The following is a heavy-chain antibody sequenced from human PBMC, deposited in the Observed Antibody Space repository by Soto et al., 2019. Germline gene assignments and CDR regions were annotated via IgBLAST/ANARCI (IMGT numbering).Heavy chain of an antibody. CDR3: ATDIDTARTFDY. J-gene: IGHJ4*02. V-gene: IGHV1-24*01. CDR2: FDPEDGET. D-gene: IGHD5-18*01. Sequence: QVQLVQSGAEVKKPGASVKVSCKVSGYTLTELSMHWVRQAPGKGLEWMGGFDPEDGETIYAQKFQGRVTMTEDTSTDTAYMELSSLRSGDTAVYYFATDIDTARTFDYWGQGTLVTVSS. CDR1: GYTLTELS.